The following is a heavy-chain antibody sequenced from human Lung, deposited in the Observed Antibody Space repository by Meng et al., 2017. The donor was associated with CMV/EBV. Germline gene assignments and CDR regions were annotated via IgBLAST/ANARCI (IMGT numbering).Heavy chain of an antibody. V-gene: IGHV4-4*02. CDR3: ASFPPPGKQWLVTDY. CDR1: GGSISSSNW. Sequence: QGQPQESGPGLVKPSGTLSLTCAVSGGSISSSNWWSWVRQPPGKGLEWIGEIYHSGSTNYNPSLKSRVTISVDKSKNQFSLKLSSVTAADTAVYYCASFPPPGKQWLVTDYWGQGTLVTVS. D-gene: IGHD6-19*01. J-gene: IGHJ4*02. CDR2: IYHSGST.